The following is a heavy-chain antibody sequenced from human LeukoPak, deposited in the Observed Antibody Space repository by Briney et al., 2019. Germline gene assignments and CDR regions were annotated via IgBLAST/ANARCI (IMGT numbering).Heavy chain of an antibody. D-gene: IGHD2-15*01. CDR1: GGSFSGYY. CDR2: INHSGST. J-gene: IGHJ5*02. V-gene: IGHV4-34*01. Sequence: KPSETLSLTCAVYGGSFSGYYWSWIRQPPGKGLEWIGEINHSGSTNYNPSLKSRVTISVDTSKNQFSLKLSSVTAADTAVYYCARTIVVVVAARGNWFDPWAQGTLVTVSS. CDR3: ARTIVVVVAARGNWFDP.